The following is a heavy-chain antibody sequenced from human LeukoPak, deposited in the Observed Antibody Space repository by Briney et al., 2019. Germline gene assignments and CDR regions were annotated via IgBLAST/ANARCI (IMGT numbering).Heavy chain of an antibody. V-gene: IGHV1-8*01. J-gene: IGHJ6*02. D-gene: IGHD1-1*01. CDR1: GYTFTSYD. CDR2: MNPNSGNT. CDR3: VRVLDPNYGMDV. Sequence: GASVKVSCKASGYTFTSYDINWVRQATAQGREWMGWMNPNSGNTRYAHKFQGRVSLTRNTSISTAYMELSSMRSEDTAGYYCVRVLDPNYGMDVWGQGTTVTVSS.